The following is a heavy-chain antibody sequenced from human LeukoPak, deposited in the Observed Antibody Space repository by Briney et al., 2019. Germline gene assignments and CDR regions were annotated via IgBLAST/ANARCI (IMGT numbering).Heavy chain of an antibody. J-gene: IGHJ4*02. V-gene: IGHV4-39*07. CDR2: LYFSGST. CDR1: DDSISSSSYY. CDR3: ARGWAGYCTNGVCSHFDY. D-gene: IGHD2-8*01. Sequence: SETLSLTCTVSDDSISSSSYYWGWIRQPPGKGLEWIGSLYFSGSTNYNPSLKSRVTISVDTSKNQFSLKLSSVTAADTAVYYCARGWAGYCTNGVCSHFDYWGQGTLVTVSS.